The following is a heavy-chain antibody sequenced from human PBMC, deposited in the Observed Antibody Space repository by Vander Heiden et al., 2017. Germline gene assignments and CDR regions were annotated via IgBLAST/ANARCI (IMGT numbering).Heavy chain of an antibody. CDR3: ASVGWDGGAFDI. V-gene: IGHV1-2*02. D-gene: IGHD3-16*01. Sequence: QVQLVQSGAEVTKPGASVKVSCQASGYTFTGYYMHWVRQAPGKGLEWMGWINPNSGGTNYAQKVQGRVTMTRDTSISTAYMELSRLRSDDTAVYYWASVGWDGGAFDIWGQGTMVTVSS. CDR2: INPNSGGT. CDR1: GYTFTGYY. J-gene: IGHJ3*02.